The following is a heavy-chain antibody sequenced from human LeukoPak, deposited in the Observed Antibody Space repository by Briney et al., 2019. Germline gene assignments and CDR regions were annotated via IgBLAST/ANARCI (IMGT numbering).Heavy chain of an antibody. Sequence: GGSLRLSCAASGFTFSSYAMSWVRQAPGKGLEWVSAISGSGGSTYYADSVKGRFTISRDNSKNTLYLQMNSLRAEDTAVYYCAKDPGELLVLGYYMDVWGKGTTVTISS. V-gene: IGHV3-23*01. D-gene: IGHD3-10*01. CDR1: GFTFSSYA. CDR3: AKDPGELLVLGYYMDV. CDR2: ISGSGGST. J-gene: IGHJ6*03.